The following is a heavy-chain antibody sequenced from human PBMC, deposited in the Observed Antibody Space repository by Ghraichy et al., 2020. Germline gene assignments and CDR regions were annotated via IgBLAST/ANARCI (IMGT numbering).Heavy chain of an antibody. CDR3: AREGIAAAGSFDY. CDR1: GFTFSSYW. J-gene: IGHJ4*02. CDR2: IKQDGSEK. Sequence: WGFLRLSCAASGFTFSSYWMSWVRQAPGKGLEWVANIKQDGSEKYYVDSVKGRFTISRDNAKNSLYLQMNSLRAEDTAVYYCAREGIAAAGSFDYWGQGTLVTVSS. D-gene: IGHD6-13*01. V-gene: IGHV3-7*03.